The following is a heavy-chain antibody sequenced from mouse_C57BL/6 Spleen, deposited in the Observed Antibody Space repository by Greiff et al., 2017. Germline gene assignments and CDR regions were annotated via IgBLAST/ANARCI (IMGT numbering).Heavy chain of an antibody. V-gene: IGHV1-52*01. D-gene: IGHD1-1*01. CDR1: GYTFTSYW. Sequence: QVQLQQSGAELVRPGSSVKLSCKASGYTFTSYWMHWVKQRPIQGLEWIGNIDPSDSETHYNQKFKDKATLTVDKSSSTAYMQLSSLTSEDSAVYYCARRDDYYGSTSYAMDYWGQGTSVTVSS. CDR3: ARRDDYYGSTSYAMDY. CDR2: IDPSDSET. J-gene: IGHJ4*01.